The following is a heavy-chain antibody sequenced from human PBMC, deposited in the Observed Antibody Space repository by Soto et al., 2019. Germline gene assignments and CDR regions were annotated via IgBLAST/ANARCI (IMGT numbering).Heavy chain of an antibody. CDR1: GYTVTNLD. CDR2: FDPDDGDT. D-gene: IGHD3-3*01. V-gene: IGHV1-24*01. Sequence: ASVKVSCKVSGYTVTNLDVDWVRQATGKGLEWMGGFDPDDGDTIYAQKFQGRVTMTEDTSTDTAYMELSSLRSDDTAEYYCASGPGTIFGVVTPGLDYWGQGTLVTVSS. CDR3: ASGPGTIFGVVTPGLDY. J-gene: IGHJ4*02.